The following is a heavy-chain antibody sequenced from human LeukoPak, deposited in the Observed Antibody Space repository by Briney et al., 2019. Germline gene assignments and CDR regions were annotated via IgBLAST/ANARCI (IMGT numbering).Heavy chain of an antibody. D-gene: IGHD2-15*01. CDR1: GFTFSSYA. CDR2: ISYDGSNK. Sequence: GRSLRLSCAASGFTFSSYAMHWVRQAPGKGLEWVAVISYDGSNKYYADSVKGRFTISRDNSKNTLYLQMNSLRAEDTAVYYCARAVVVVAAGDYWGQGTLATVSS. CDR3: ARAVVVVAAGDY. J-gene: IGHJ4*02. V-gene: IGHV3-30-3*01.